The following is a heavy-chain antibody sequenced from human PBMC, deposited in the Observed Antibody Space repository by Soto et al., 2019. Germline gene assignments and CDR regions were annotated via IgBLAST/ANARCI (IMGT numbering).Heavy chain of an antibody. CDR1: GGSVSSGSYY. CDR3: XXXXRIAAAGXXXXXXXX. J-gene: IGHJ1*01. V-gene: IGHV4-61*01. CDR2: IYYSGST. Sequence: QVQLQESGPGLVKPSETLSLTCAVSGGSVSSGSYYWSWIRQPPGKGLEWIGYIYYSGSTNYNPSLXXXXXXXXXTSNXXXXXXXXXXTAADXXXXXXXXXXRIAAAGXXXXXXXXWG. D-gene: IGHD6-13*01.